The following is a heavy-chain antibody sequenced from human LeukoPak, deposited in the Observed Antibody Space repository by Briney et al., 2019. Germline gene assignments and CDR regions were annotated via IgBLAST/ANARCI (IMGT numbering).Heavy chain of an antibody. CDR1: GFTFSSYS. CDR2: ISSSSSYI. V-gene: IGHV3-21*01. J-gene: IGHJ4*02. Sequence: PGGSLRLSCAASGFTFSSYSMNWVRQAPGKGLEWVSSISSSSSYIYYADSVKGRFTISRDNAKNSLYLQMNSLRAEDTAVYYCASGIAVALYCFDYWGQGTLVTVSS. CDR3: ASGIAVALYCFDY. D-gene: IGHD6-19*01.